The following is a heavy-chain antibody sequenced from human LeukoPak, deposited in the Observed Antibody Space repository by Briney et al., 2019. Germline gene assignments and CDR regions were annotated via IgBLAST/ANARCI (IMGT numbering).Heavy chain of an antibody. J-gene: IGHJ4*02. CDR2: INSDASFT. Sequence: GGSLRLSCAASGFTFSDFWLHWVRQGPGKGLEWVSRINSDASFTGYADSVKGRFSIARDDATSTLYLQMNNLRAEDTAVYYCATFSSGSEPNAFYWGQGSLVIVSS. CDR3: ATFSSGSEPNAFY. CDR1: GFTFSDFW. V-gene: IGHV3-74*01. D-gene: IGHD3-10*01.